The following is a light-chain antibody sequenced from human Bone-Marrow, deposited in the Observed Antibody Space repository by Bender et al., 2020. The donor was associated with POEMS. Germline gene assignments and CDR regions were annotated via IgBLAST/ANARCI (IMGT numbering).Light chain of an antibody. CDR1: SSDVGSYDL. J-gene: IGLJ3*02. CDR3: GTWDSSLSAEV. V-gene: IGLV2-23*02. Sequence: QSALTQPASVSGSPGQSITISCTGTSSDVGSYDLVSWYQQHPGKAPKLMIYEVSKRPSGVSNRFSGSKSGNTASLTISGLQAEDEADYYCGTWDSSLSAEVFGGGTKLTVL. CDR2: EVS.